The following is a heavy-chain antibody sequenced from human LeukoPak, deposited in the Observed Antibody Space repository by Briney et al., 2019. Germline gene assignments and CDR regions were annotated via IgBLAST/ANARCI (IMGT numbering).Heavy chain of an antibody. V-gene: IGHV4-38-2*02. CDR3: ARIEYSGPLDY. D-gene: IGHD1-26*01. CDR1: GYSISSGYY. J-gene: IGHJ4*02. Sequence: SETLSLTCTVSGYSISSGYYWGWIRQPPGKGLEWTGSIYYSGRSYYNPSLKSRVTISVDTSKNQFSLRLSSVTAADTAVYYCARIEYSGPLDYWGQGTLVTVSS. CDR2: IYYSGRS.